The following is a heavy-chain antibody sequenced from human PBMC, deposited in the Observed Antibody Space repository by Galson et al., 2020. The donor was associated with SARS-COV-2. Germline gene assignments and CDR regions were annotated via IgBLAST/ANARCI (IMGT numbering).Heavy chain of an antibody. J-gene: IGHJ4*02. Sequence: QPGGSLRLSCAASGFTFATYAMSWARQAPGKGLEWVSTISGDGTGTHYADSVKGRFTIFRDNFRNTLYLQMNNLRDDDTAVYYCDGSDFWGQGTLVTVSS. V-gene: IGHV3-23*01. CDR3: DGSDF. CDR1: GFTFATYA. CDR2: ISGDGTGT.